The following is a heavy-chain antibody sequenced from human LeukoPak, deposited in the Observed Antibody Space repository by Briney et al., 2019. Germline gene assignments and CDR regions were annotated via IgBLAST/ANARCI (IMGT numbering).Heavy chain of an antibody. V-gene: IGHV3-66*01. CDR1: GSNSSDDY. D-gene: IGHD3-10*01. J-gene: IGHJ4*02. CDR3: AKDRFYGSGIST. CDR2: IYTGRST. Sequence: GGSLRFSCAASGSNSSDDYLTWVRPAPGKGLEWPSVIYTGRSTDYVDSVKGRFTISRDNTNNTLYLQMSSLRAEDSAVYYCAKDRFYGSGISTWGQGAMVTDSS.